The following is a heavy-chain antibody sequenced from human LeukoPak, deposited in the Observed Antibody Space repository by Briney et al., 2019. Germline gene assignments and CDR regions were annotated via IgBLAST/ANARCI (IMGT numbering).Heavy chain of an antibody. Sequence: PGGSLRLSCAASGFTFSSYAMSWVRQAPGKGLEWVSAISGSGGSTYYADSVKGRFTISRDNSKNTLYLQMNSLRAEDMAVYYCAKSTVAATTGAFDTWGQGTMVTVSS. CDR1: GFTFSSYA. CDR3: AKSTVAATTGAFDT. D-gene: IGHD2-15*01. J-gene: IGHJ3*02. V-gene: IGHV3-23*01. CDR2: ISGSGGST.